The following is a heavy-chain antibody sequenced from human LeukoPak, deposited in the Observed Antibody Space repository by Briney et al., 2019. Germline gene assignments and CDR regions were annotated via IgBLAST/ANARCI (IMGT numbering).Heavy chain of an antibody. CDR2: IFPGDSDT. D-gene: IGHD2-15*01. CDR3: ARLRCSGGSCYFGDYYYMDV. CDR1: GYSFTSYW. V-gene: IGHV5-51*01. Sequence: GESLKISCKGSGYSFTSYWIAWVRRMPGKGLEWMGIIFPGDSDTRYSPSFQGQVTISVDRSISTAYLRWSSLKASDTAMYYCARLRCSGGSCYFGDYYYMDVWGKGTTVTVSS. J-gene: IGHJ6*03.